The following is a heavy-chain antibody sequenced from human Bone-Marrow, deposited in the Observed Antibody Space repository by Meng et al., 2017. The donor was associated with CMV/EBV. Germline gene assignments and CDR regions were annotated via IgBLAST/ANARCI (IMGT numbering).Heavy chain of an antibody. CDR1: GYSISRGYY. J-gene: IGHJ3*02. Sequence: SETLSLTCTVSGYSISRGYYWAWIRQSPGKGLEWIGSIYQSGTTYYNPSLKSRGTISADTSKNQLSLKLIPVTAADTAVYYCARTNYGRLRDAFDIWGQGPMVTVSS. V-gene: IGHV4-38-2*02. CDR2: IYQSGTT. CDR3: ARTNYGRLRDAFDI. D-gene: IGHD1-26*01.